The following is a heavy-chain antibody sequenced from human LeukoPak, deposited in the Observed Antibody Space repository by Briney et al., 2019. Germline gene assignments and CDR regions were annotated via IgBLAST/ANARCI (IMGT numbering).Heavy chain of an antibody. Sequence: PGGSLRLSCAVSGFTFSNYWMNWVRQAPGKGLEWVANIKQDGSEKYYVDSVKGRFTISRDNTKNSLYLQMNSLRAEDTAVYYCVRGRGLDYWGQGTLVTVSS. J-gene: IGHJ4*02. CDR1: GFTFSNYW. CDR2: IKQDGSEK. V-gene: IGHV3-7*01. D-gene: IGHD3-10*01. CDR3: VRGRGLDY.